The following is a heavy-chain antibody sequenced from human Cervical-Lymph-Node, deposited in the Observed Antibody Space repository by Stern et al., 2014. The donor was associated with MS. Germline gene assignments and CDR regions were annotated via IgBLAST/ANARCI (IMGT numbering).Heavy chain of an antibody. J-gene: IGHJ2*01. CDR2: IGSDTNT. V-gene: IGHV3-23*04. Sequence: VQLVQSGGGLVQPGGSLRLPCAASGFCFSNNAMVWFRQAPGKGLEWVSGIGSDTNTHYADSVKGRLPISRANSKNTLYLQMDSLRAEDTAVYYCAKDIFHWCSDVWGRGTLVTVSS. CDR3: AKDIFHWCSDV. D-gene: IGHD3-3*01. CDR1: GFCFSNNA.